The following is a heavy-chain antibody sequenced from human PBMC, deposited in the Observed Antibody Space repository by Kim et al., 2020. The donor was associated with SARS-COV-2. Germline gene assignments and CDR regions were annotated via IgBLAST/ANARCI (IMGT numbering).Heavy chain of an antibody. CDR1: GFTFSSFA. CDR2: ISYDGNKQ. J-gene: IGHJ4*02. V-gene: IGHV3-30*18. D-gene: IGHD6-13*01. CDR3: AKRALGASWSFAY. Sequence: GGSLRLSCAASGFTFSSFAMHWVRQAPGKGLEWVAVISYDGNKQYYADSVKGRFTISRDDSKNTVYLQMNSLRADDTAVYYCAKRALGASWSFAYLAQGALVTVFS.